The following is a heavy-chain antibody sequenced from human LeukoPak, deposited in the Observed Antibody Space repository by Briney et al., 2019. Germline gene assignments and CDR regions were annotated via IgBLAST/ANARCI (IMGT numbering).Heavy chain of an antibody. Sequence: PSETLSLTCIVSGASINTSSYYWGWIRQPPGKGLEWIGNIHYLGNTYYNPSLKTRVAISVDTSKNLFSLKLSSVTAADTALYYCARLTGYSHGVFDSWGQGTLVTVSS. CDR3: ARLTGYSHGVFDS. D-gene: IGHD5-18*01. V-gene: IGHV4-39*02. CDR1: GASINTSSYY. CDR2: IHYLGNT. J-gene: IGHJ4*02.